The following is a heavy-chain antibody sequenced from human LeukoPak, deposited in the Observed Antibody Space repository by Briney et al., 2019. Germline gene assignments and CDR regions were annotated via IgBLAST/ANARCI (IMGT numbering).Heavy chain of an antibody. V-gene: IGHV4-34*01. Sequence: PSETLSLTCAVYGGTFSGYYWSWILQPPGKRLEWVGESNDSGGTNYNPSLKSRVTISADKSKNQVSLRLTSVTAADTAVYYCARLSVIVGAALEYYYYYMDVWGQGTTVTVSS. CDR2: SNDSGGT. D-gene: IGHD1-26*01. CDR1: GGTFSGYY. CDR3: ARLSVIVGAALEYYYYYMDV. J-gene: IGHJ6*03.